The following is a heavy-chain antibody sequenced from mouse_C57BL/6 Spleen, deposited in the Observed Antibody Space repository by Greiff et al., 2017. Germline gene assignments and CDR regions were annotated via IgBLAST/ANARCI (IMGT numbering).Heavy chain of an antibody. V-gene: IGHV14-4*01. D-gene: IGHD2-2*01. CDR2: IDPENGDT. J-gene: IGHJ3*01. CDR3: ATGGLRAC. Sequence: EVQLLQSGAELVRPGASVKLSCTASGFNIKDDYMHWVKQRPEQGLEWIGWIDPENGDTEYASKFQGKATITADTSSNTAYLQLSSLTSEDTAVYYCATGGLRACWGRGTLVTVSA. CDR1: GFNIKDDY.